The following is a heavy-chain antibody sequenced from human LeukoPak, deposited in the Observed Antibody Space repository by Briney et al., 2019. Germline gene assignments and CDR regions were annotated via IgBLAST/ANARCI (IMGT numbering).Heavy chain of an antibody. CDR1: GGSISSGNYH. CDR3: AGGDLLQGYYYMDV. V-gene: IGHV4-39*07. D-gene: IGHD2-21*02. CDR2: MFYSGST. J-gene: IGHJ6*03. Sequence: SETLSLTCTVSGGSISSGNYHWAWMRQPPGEGPEWIGSMFYSGSTYYNPSLKSRVTISVDTSKNQFSQKLSSVTAADTAVYYCAGGDLLQGYYYMDVWGKGTTVTVSS.